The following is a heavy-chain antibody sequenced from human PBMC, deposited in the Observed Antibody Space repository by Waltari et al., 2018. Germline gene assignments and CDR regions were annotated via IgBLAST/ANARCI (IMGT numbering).Heavy chain of an antibody. CDR1: GGAITTTNYY. V-gene: IGHV4-39*01. Sequence: QLQVPESGPGLVKPSETLSLTCTVSGGAITTTNYYWGWIRQPPGKGLEWIGSIYYTGNTHYNPSLKSRVTISADTSKNQFSLNLNSVTAADTAVYDCASLLTGDWGQGVLVTVSS. D-gene: IGHD3-9*01. CDR3: ASLLTGD. J-gene: IGHJ4*02. CDR2: IYYTGNT.